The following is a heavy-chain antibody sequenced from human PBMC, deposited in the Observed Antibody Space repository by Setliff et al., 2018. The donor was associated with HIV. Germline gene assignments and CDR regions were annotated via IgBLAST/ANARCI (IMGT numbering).Heavy chain of an antibody. CDR1: GDSVSGYY. J-gene: IGHJ4*02. CDR2: IYYTGST. Sequence: PSETLSLTCTVSGDSVSGYYWTWIRQPPGKGLEWIGDIYYTGSTHFHASLKSRVTISLDTSKTQFSLKVNSVSPADTAIYYCARGNPDFDILTGYWSHFFDYWVQGTPVTVSS. V-gene: IGHV4-59*02. D-gene: IGHD3-9*01. CDR3: ARGNPDFDILTGYWSHFFDY.